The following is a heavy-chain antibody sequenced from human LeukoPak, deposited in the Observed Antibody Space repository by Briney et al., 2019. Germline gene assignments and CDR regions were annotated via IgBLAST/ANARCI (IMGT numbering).Heavy chain of an antibody. CDR2: ISGSGGST. V-gene: IGHV3-23*01. Sequence: PGASLRLSCAASGFTFSSYAMSWVRQAPGKGLEWVSAISGSGGSTYYADSVKGRFTISRDNSENTLYLQMNSLRAEDTAVYYCAKGPYDYVWGSYPVYWGQGTLVTVSS. CDR1: GFTFSSYA. J-gene: IGHJ4*02. CDR3: AKGPYDYVWGSYPVY. D-gene: IGHD3-16*02.